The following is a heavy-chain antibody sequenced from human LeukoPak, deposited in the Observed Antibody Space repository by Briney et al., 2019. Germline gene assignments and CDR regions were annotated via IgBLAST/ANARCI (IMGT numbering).Heavy chain of an antibody. Sequence: GASVKVSCKASGYTFTSYYMHWVRQAPGQGLEWRGIINPSGGSTSYAQKFQGRVTMTRDMSTSTVYMELSSLRSEDTAVYYCARIYCSSTSCHRAYFDYWGQGTLVTVSS. J-gene: IGHJ4*02. CDR2: INPSGGST. CDR1: GYTFTSYY. V-gene: IGHV1-46*01. D-gene: IGHD2-2*01. CDR3: ARIYCSSTSCHRAYFDY.